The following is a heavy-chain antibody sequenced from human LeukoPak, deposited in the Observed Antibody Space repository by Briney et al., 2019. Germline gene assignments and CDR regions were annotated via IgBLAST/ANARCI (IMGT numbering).Heavy chain of an antibody. D-gene: IGHD4-23*01. CDR1: GFTFSSYW. CDR3: ARGRPHGNDY. CDR2: IARDGSST. Sequence: GGSLRLSCAASGFTFSSYWMNWVRHAPGKGLVWVSRIARDGSSTTYAGSVKGRFSISRDNAKNTLYLQMNRLRVEDTAVYYCARGRPHGNDYWGQGTLVTVSS. V-gene: IGHV3-74*01. J-gene: IGHJ4*02.